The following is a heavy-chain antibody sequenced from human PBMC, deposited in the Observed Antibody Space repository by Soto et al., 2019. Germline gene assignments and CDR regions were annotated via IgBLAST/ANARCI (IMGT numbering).Heavy chain of an antibody. Sequence: GGSLRLSCAASGFNFNVYSMKWVRQAPGKGLEWVSSISSSSTYIFYADSVKGRFTISKDNAKNSLYLQMNNLRAEDTAVYYCARDKFGALGGDY. CDR1: GFNFNVYS. D-gene: IGHD3-10*01. V-gene: IGHV3-21*01. CDR2: ISSSSTYI. CDR3: ARDKFGALGGDY. J-gene: IGHJ4*01.